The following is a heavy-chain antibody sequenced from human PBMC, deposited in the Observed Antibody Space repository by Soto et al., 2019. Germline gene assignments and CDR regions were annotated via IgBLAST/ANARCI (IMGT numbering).Heavy chain of an antibody. Sequence: SETLSLTCTVSGGSISSSSYYWGWIRQPPGKGLEWIGEIYYSESTYYDPSLKSRLTISVDTSKNHFSLKLSSVTAADTAVYYCARTPTPWGQGTLVTVSS. J-gene: IGHJ5*02. CDR1: GGSISSSSYY. CDR3: ARTPTP. CDR2: IYYSEST. V-gene: IGHV4-39*02.